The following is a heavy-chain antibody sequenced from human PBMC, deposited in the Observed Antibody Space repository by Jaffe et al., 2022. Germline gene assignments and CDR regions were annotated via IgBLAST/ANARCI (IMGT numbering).Heavy chain of an antibody. D-gene: IGHD6-6*01. CDR3: GKDAKYSSDY. J-gene: IGHJ4*02. V-gene: IGHV3-30*02. Sequence: QVQLVESGGGVVQPGGSLRLSCAASGFTFSSYGMHWVRQAPGKGLEWVAFIRNDGSNKYYADSVKGRFTISRDNSKNTLYLQMNSLRAEDTAVYFCGKDAKYSSDYWGQGTLVTVSS. CDR1: GFTFSSYG. CDR2: IRNDGSNK.